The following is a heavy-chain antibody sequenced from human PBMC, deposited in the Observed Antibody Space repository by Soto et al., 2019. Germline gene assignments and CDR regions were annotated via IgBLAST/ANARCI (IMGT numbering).Heavy chain of an antibody. CDR3: ARVGDYDFWSGYPLRFDP. D-gene: IGHD3-3*01. Sequence: SVKVSCKASGGTFSSYAISWVRQAPGQGLEWMGGIIPIFGTANYAQKFQGRVTITADESTSTAYMELGSLRSEDTAVYYCARVGDYDFWSGYPLRFDPWGQGTLVTVSS. J-gene: IGHJ5*02. V-gene: IGHV1-69*13. CDR1: GGTFSSYA. CDR2: IIPIFGTA.